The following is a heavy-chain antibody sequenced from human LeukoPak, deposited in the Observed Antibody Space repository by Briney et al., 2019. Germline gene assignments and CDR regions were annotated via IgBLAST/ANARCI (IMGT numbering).Heavy chain of an antibody. CDR3: TTAKGGAAPRY. J-gene: IGHJ4*02. CDR2: IKSKTDGGTT. Sequence: PGGSLRLSCAASGFTFSNAWMSWVRQAPGKGLEWVGRIKSKTDGGTTDYAALVKGRFTISRDDSKNTLYLQMNSLKTEDTAVYYCTTAKGGAAPRYWGQGTLVTVSS. CDR1: GFTFSNAW. D-gene: IGHD1-26*01. V-gene: IGHV3-15*01.